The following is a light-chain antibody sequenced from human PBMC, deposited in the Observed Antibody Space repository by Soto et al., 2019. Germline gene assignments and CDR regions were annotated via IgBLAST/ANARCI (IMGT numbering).Light chain of an antibody. Sequence: EIVLTHSPATLSAFPCDIVTLSCGASQALNTRLACYQHKPGQAPRLLIYLTSNRAAGVPSRFSAWGSETDFTLTISDVQPEDFAVYYCHQRQSCPRTFGHGTKVDIK. J-gene: IGKJ1*01. CDR2: LTS. CDR3: HQRQSCPRT. CDR1: QALNTR. V-gene: IGKV3-11*01.